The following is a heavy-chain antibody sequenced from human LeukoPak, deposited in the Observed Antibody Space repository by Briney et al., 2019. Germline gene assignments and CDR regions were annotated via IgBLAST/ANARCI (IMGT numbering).Heavy chain of an antibody. CDR3: ASIITMVRGVPAGAFDI. CDR1: GFTFSSYG. Sequence: GGSLRLSCAASGFTFSSYGMHWVRQAPGKGLEWVAFIRYDGSNKYYADSVKGRFTISRDNSKNTQYLQMNSLRPEDTAVYYCASIITMVRGVPAGAFDIWGQGTMVAVSS. J-gene: IGHJ3*02. CDR2: IRYDGSNK. D-gene: IGHD3-10*01. V-gene: IGHV3-30*02.